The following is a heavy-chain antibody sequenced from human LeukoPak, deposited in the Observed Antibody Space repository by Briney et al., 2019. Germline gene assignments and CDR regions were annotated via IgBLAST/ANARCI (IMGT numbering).Heavy chain of an antibody. CDR2: IYYSGST. D-gene: IGHD6-13*01. Sequence: SETLSLTCTVSGGSINNYYWSWIRQPPGKGLEWIGYIYYSGSTNYNPSLKSRVTISLDTSKNQFSLKLSSVTAADTAVYYCARPLFPGIAAAGTGDWGQGTLVTVSS. CDR1: GGSINNYY. CDR3: ARPLFPGIAAAGTGD. J-gene: IGHJ4*02. V-gene: IGHV4-59*08.